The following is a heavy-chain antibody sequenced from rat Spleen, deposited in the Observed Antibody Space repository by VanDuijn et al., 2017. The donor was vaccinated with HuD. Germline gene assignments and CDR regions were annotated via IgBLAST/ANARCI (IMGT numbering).Heavy chain of an antibody. D-gene: IGHD4-6*01. CDR2: IIYDGSST. CDR1: GFTFSDYA. Sequence: EVQLVESGGGLVQPGRSMKLSCAASGFTFSDYAMAWVRQSPKKGLEWVATIIYDGSSTYYRDSVKGRFTVSRDNAKSTLYLQMDSLRSEDTATYYCARHWGYWGQGVMITVSS. CDR3: ARHWGY. J-gene: IGHJ2*01. V-gene: IGHV5-7*01.